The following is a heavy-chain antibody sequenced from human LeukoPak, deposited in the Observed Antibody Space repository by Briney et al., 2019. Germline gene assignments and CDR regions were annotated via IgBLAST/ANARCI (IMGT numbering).Heavy chain of an antibody. V-gene: IGHV4-39*01. CDR2: IYYSQST. Sequence: PSETLSLTCTVSGGSISSSSYYWGWIRQPPGKGLEWTRRIYYSQSTYYNPSLKSRVTISVDTSKNQFSLKLSSVTAADTAVYYCARGEYYDSSGYPSPYNWFDPWGQGTLVTVSS. J-gene: IGHJ5*02. D-gene: IGHD3-22*01. CDR1: GGSISSSSYY. CDR3: ARGEYYDSSGYPSPYNWFDP.